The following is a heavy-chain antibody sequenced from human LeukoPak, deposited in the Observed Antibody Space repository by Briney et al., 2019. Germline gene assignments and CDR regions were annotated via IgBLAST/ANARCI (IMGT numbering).Heavy chain of an antibody. V-gene: IGHV3-7*03. CDR2: IKQDGSEK. Sequence: GGSLRLSCAVSGFTVSSDYMTWVRQAPGKGLEWVANIKQDGSEKYYVDSVKGRFTISRDNAKNSLYLQMNSLRAEDTAVYYCAREGGIVATILLDYWGQGTLVTVSS. CDR3: AREGGIVATILLDY. CDR1: GFTVSSDY. J-gene: IGHJ4*02. D-gene: IGHD5-12*01.